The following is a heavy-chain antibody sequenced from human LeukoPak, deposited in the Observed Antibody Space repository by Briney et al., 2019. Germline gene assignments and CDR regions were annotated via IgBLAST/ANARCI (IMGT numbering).Heavy chain of an antibody. J-gene: IGHJ3*02. D-gene: IGHD6-13*01. CDR2: TSTHNANV. CDR1: GYTFTSYG. Sequence: ASVKVSCKASGYTFTSYGISWVRQAPGQGLEWMGWTSTHNANVNYAQNFQGRVTMTTDTSTTTAYMELRSLRSNDTAVYYCARIGVSVSAAGRYTDAFDIWGQGTMVTVSS. CDR3: ARIGVSVSAAGRYTDAFDI. V-gene: IGHV1-18*01.